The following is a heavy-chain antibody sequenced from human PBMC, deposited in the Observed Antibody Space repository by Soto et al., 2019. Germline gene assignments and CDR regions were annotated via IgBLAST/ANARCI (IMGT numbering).Heavy chain of an antibody. CDR3: AREDPYSYGDY. V-gene: IGHV3-66*01. Sequence: GGSLRLSCAASGFTVSSNYMSWVRQAPGKGLEWVSVIYSGGSTYYADSVKGRFTISRDNSKNTLYLQMNSLRAEDTAVYYCAREDPYSYGDYWGQGTLVTVSS. CDR2: IYSGGST. CDR1: GFTVSSNY. J-gene: IGHJ4*02. D-gene: IGHD5-18*01.